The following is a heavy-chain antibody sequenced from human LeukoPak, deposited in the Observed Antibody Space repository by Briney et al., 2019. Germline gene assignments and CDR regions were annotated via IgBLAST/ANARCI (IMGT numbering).Heavy chain of an antibody. CDR2: INPTGGST. V-gene: IGHV1-46*01. CDR3: ARQGRSDSYSAFSWFDP. Sequence: ASVKVSCKASGYTFTTYYMHWVRQAPGKGLEWMGKINPTGGSTTYAQKFQGRVTMTRDMSTNTVYMELNSLRSEDTAVYYCARQGRSDSYSAFSWFDPWGQGTLVTVSS. J-gene: IGHJ5*02. CDR1: GYTFTTYY. D-gene: IGHD2-21*01.